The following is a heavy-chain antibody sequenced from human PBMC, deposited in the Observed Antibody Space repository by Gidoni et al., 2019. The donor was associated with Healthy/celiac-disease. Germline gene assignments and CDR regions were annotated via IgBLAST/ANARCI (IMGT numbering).Heavy chain of an antibody. CDR1: GCTFSRYG. J-gene: IGHJ4*02. V-gene: IGHV3-30*02. Sequence: VQLVESGGGVVQPGGSLRLSCAASGCTFSRYGMHWVRQAPGKGLEWVAFIRYDGSNKYYADSVKGRFTISRDNSKNTLYLQMNSLRAEDTAVYYCAKLPFAAAGDDYWGQGTLVTVSS. D-gene: IGHD6-13*01. CDR3: AKLPFAAAGDDY. CDR2: IRYDGSNK.